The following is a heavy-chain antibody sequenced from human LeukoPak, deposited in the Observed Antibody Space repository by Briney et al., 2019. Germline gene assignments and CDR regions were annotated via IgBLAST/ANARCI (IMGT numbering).Heavy chain of an antibody. D-gene: IGHD1-1*01. CDR1: GGSISSYY. J-gene: IGHJ4*02. V-gene: IGHV4-4*07. CDR3: ARGSGTPYYFDY. Sequence: SETLSLTCTVSGGSISSYYWSWIRQPAGKGLEWIGRIHTSGSTNYNPSLNSRVTMSVDTSKNQFSLKLSSVTAVDTAVYYCARGSGTPYYFDYWGQGTLVTVSS. CDR2: IHTSGST.